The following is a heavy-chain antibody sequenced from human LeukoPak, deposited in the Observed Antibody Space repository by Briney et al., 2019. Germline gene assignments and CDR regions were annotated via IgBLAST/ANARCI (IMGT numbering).Heavy chain of an antibody. J-gene: IGHJ4*02. CDR3: TRDCCGSGSQDY. CDR2: INQDGSVE. CDR1: GFTISHYW. Sequence: GGSLRLSCAASGFTISHYWMSWVGQAPGEGLEWVANINQDGSVEHYVDSVKGRFTISRDNAKNSLYLQMNTLRAEDRAVYYCTRDCCGSGSQDYWGQGALVTVSS. D-gene: IGHD3-10*01. V-gene: IGHV3-7*04.